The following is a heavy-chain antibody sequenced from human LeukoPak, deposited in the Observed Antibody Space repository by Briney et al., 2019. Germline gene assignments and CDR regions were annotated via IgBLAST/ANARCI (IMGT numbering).Heavy chain of an antibody. V-gene: IGHV3-30*04. J-gene: IGHJ4*02. D-gene: IGHD4-11*01. CDR2: ISYDGSNK. Sequence: PGGSLRLSCAASGFTFSSYAMHWVRQAPGKGLEWVAVISYDGSNKYYADSVKGRFTISRDNAKGTLYLQMSSLRAENTAVYYCTGHHQAYSRTYWGQGTLATVSS. CDR3: TGHHQAYSRTY. CDR1: GFTFSSYA.